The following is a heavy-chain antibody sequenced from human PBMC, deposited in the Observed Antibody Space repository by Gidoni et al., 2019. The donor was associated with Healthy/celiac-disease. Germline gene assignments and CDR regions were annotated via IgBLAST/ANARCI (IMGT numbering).Heavy chain of an antibody. V-gene: IGHV3-23*01. J-gene: IGHJ6*02. CDR1: GFPFSSYA. CDR3: AKANVDTAMVERVYYYYGMDV. D-gene: IGHD5-18*01. CDR2: ISGSGGST. Sequence: EVQLLESGGGLVQPGGSLRLSCAASGFPFSSYAISWVRQAPGTGLAWVSAISGSGGSTYYADSVKGRFTISRDNSKNTLYLQRNSLRAEDTAVYYCAKANVDTAMVERVYYYYGMDVWGQGTTVTVSS.